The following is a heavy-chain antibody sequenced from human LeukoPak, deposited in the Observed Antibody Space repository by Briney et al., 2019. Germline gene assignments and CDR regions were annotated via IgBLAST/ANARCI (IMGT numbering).Heavy chain of an antibody. CDR3: AREAYGSGRRLGLDV. CDR1: GYTFTYYY. D-gene: IGHD3-10*01. J-gene: IGHJ6*02. Sequence: GASVKVSCKASGYTFTYYYMYWVRQAPGQGLEWMGMINPSGGSTNYAQKFQGRVTITRDTSTSTVDMDLSSLRSDDTAVYYCAREAYGSGRRLGLDVWGQGTTVTVSS. V-gene: IGHV1-46*01. CDR2: INPSGGST.